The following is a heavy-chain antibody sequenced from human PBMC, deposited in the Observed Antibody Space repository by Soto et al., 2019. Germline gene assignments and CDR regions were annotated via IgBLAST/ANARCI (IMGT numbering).Heavy chain of an antibody. D-gene: IGHD3-10*01. V-gene: IGHV3-23*01. CDR3: ARDASSGSYYYYYYYGMDV. CDR2: ISGSGGST. J-gene: IGHJ6*02. Sequence: HPGGSLRLSCAASGFTFSSYAMSWVRQAPGKGLEWVSAISGSGGSTYYADSVKGRFTISRDNSKNTLYLQMNCLRAEDTAVYYCARDASSGSYYYYYYYGMDVWGQGTTVTVSS. CDR1: GFTFSSYA.